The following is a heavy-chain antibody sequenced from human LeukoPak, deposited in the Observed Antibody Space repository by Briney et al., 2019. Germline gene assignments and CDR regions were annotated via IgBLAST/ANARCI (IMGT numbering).Heavy chain of an antibody. CDR1: GFTFSSYS. D-gene: IGHD3-22*01. V-gene: IGHV3-48*01. Sequence: GGSPRLSCAASGFTFSSYSMNWVRQAPGMGLEWVSYISSSSSTIYYADSVKGRFTISRDNAKNSLYLQMNSLRAEDTAVYYCARGRYDSSGYYWVPFDYWGQGTLVTVSS. CDR3: ARGRYDSSGYYWVPFDY. CDR2: ISSSSSTI. J-gene: IGHJ4*02.